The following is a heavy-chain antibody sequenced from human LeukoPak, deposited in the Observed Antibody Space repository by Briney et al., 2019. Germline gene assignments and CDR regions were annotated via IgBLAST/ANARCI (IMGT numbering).Heavy chain of an antibody. V-gene: IGHV3-30*03. J-gene: IGHJ4*02. D-gene: IGHD3-9*01. Sequence: PGGSLRLSCVASGFTFSSYGMHWVRQAPGKGLEWVAVISYDGSKKYYADSVKGRFTISRDNSKNTLYLQMNSLRAEDTALYYCARVRVLTDFYFNDYWGQGTLVTVSS. CDR1: GFTFSSYG. CDR3: ARVRVLTDFYFNDY. CDR2: ISYDGSKK.